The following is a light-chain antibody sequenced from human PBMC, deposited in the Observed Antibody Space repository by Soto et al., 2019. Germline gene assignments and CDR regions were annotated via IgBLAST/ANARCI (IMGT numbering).Light chain of an antibody. CDR2: EVS. Sequence: QSVLTQPPSASGSPGQSVTISCTGTSSDVGGYNSVSWYQHHPGKAPKLMIYEVSKRPSGVPDRFSGSKSANTASLTVSGLLAEDEAEYYCSSYAGSNNYVFGTGTKLTVL. CDR3: SSYAGSNNYV. J-gene: IGLJ1*01. CDR1: SSDVGGYNS. V-gene: IGLV2-8*01.